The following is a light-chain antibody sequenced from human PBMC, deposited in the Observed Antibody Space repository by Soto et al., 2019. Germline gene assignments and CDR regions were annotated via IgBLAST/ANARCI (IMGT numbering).Light chain of an antibody. CDR3: SSYTSSSTLHYV. V-gene: IGLV2-14*01. Sequence: QSVLTQPASVSGFPGQSITISCTGTSSDVGGYNYVSWYQQHPGKAPKLMIYDVSNRPSGVSNRFSGSKSGNTASLTISGLQAEDEADYYCSSYTSSSTLHYVFGNGTKVTVL. CDR1: SSDVGGYNY. CDR2: DVS. J-gene: IGLJ1*01.